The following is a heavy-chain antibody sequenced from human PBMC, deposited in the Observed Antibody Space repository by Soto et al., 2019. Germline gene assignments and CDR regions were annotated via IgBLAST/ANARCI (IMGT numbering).Heavy chain of an antibody. CDR2: IYYSGST. CDR3: AREVVVVVAATNHDTFDI. CDR1: GSSINSGDYY. Sequence: SETLSLTCSVSGSSINSGDYYWSWIRQRPGKGLEWIGYIYYSGSTSYNPSLKSRLTISVDTSENQFSLKLNSVTAADTAVYYCAREVVVVVAATNHDTFDIWGQGTMVTVSS. D-gene: IGHD2-15*01. V-gene: IGHV4-31*03. J-gene: IGHJ3*02.